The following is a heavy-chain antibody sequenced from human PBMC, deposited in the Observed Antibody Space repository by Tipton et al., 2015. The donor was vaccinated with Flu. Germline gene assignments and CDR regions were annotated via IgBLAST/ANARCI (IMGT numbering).Heavy chain of an antibody. D-gene: IGHD3-22*01. CDR3: ARAPYSDYDTSGSSFDY. CDR1: GGSISTYY. Sequence: LRLSCTVSGGSISTYYWSWIRQPPGKGLEWIGFINYNGGTDYNPSLKSRVPISVDTSKNQFSLRLSSVTAADTAVYYCARAPYSDYDTSGSSFDYWGQGTLVTVSS. J-gene: IGHJ4*02. CDR2: INYNGGT. V-gene: IGHV4-59*01.